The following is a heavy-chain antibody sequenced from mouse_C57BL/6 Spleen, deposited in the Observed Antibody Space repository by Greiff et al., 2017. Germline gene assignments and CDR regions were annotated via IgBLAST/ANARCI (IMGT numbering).Heavy chain of an antibody. CDR3: AGGYYGCGYGDY. Sequence: QVQLQQSGAELVKPGASVKLSCKASGYTFTTYPIEWMKQNPGKSLEWIGNFHPYNDDTNYTEKFKGKATLTVEKSSSTVYLQLSRLTSDDAAVYYCAGGYYGCGYGDYWGQGTTLTVSA. CDR2: FHPYNDDT. V-gene: IGHV1-47*01. D-gene: IGHD1-1*01. J-gene: IGHJ2*01. CDR1: GYTFTTYP.